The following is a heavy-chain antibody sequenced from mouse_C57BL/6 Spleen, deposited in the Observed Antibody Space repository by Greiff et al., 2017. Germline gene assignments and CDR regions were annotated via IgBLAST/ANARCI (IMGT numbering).Heavy chain of an antibody. CDR3: ARQNYSNYYLDY. CDR1: GFTFSSYG. V-gene: IGHV5-6*01. Sequence: EVKVVESGGDLVKPGGSLKLSCAASGFTFSSYGMSWVRQTPDKRLEWVATISSGGSYTYYPDSVKGRFTISRDNAKNTLYLQMSSLKSEDTAMYYCARQNYSNYYLDYWGQGTTLTVSS. J-gene: IGHJ2*01. CDR2: ISSGGSYT. D-gene: IGHD2-5*01.